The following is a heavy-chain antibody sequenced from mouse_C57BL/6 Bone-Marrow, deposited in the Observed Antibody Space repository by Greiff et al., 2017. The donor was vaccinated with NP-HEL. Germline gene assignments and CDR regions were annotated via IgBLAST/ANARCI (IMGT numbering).Heavy chain of an antibody. CDR2: IDPSDSYT. V-gene: IGHV1-50*01. CDR1: GYTFTSYW. CDR3: ARPIYYDYGGYAMDY. Sequence: VQLQQPGAELVKPGASVKLSCKASGYTFTSYWMQWVKQRPGQGLEWIGEIDPSDSYTNYNQKFKGKATLTVDTSSSTAYMQLSSLTSEDSAVYYCARPIYYDYGGYAMDYWGQGTSVTVSS. J-gene: IGHJ4*01. D-gene: IGHD2-4*01.